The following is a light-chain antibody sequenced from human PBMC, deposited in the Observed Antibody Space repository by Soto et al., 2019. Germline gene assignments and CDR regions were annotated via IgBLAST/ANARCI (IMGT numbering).Light chain of an antibody. Sequence: EIVLTQSPGTLSLCPGERVTLSCRASQSVSSGYLAWYQQKPGQAPRLLIYGASSRATGIPDRFSGSGSGTDFTLTIGRLEPEDFAVYYCQQYGSSPLTFGGGTRLEIK. V-gene: IGKV3-20*01. CDR1: QSVSSGY. J-gene: IGKJ5*01. CDR2: GAS. CDR3: QQYGSSPLT.